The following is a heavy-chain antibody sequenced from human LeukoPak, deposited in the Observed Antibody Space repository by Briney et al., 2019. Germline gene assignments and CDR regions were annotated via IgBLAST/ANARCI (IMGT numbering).Heavy chain of an antibody. V-gene: IGHV4-4*07. D-gene: IGHD5-12*01. CDR2: IYTSGST. J-gene: IGHJ4*02. CDR1: DDSITMYY. CDR3: ARDLGEYSGYDHLLGY. Sequence: SETLSLTCAVSDDSITMYYWTWIRQPAGKGLEWIGRIYTSGSTNYNPSLKSRVTISVDTSKNQFSLKLSSVTAADTAVYYCARDLGEYSGYDHLLGYWGQGTLVTVSS.